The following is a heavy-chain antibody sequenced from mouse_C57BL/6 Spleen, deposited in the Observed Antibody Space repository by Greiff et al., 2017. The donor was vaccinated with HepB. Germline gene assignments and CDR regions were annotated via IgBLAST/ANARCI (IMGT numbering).Heavy chain of an antibody. CDR2: ISGGGGNT. Sequence: EVQVVESGGGLVKPGGSLKLSCAASGFTFSSYTMSWVRQTPEKRLEWVATISGGGGNTYYPDSVKGRFTISRDNAKNTLYLQMSSLRSEDTALYYCARQHYGSSYGWYFDVWGTGTTVTVSS. CDR1: GFTFSSYT. D-gene: IGHD1-1*01. J-gene: IGHJ1*03. V-gene: IGHV5-9*01. CDR3: ARQHYGSSYGWYFDV.